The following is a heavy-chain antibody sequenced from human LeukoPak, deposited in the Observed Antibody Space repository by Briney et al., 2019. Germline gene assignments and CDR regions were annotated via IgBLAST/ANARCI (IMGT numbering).Heavy chain of an antibody. J-gene: IGHJ3*02. Sequence: GRSLRLSCAASGFTFSSYAMHWVRQAPGKGLEGVAVMSYDGSNKYYADSVKGRFTISRDNSKNTLYLQMNSLRAEDTAVYYCARDIFIMGATLDAFDIWGQGTMVTVSS. CDR2: MSYDGSNK. CDR1: GFTFSSYA. D-gene: IGHD1-26*01. CDR3: ARDIFIMGATLDAFDI. V-gene: IGHV3-30*04.